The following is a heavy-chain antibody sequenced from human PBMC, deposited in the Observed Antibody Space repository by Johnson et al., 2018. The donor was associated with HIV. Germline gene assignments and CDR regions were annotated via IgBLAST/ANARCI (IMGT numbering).Heavy chain of an antibody. V-gene: IGHV3-9*01. D-gene: IGHD3-22*01. Sequence: VQLVESGGGLVQPGRSLRLSCAASGFTFEDDAMHWVRQAPGKGLEWVSGISWNGDNIDYADAVQGRFSISRDNTKNSLYLQMNSLRREETALYYCAKAHYDSSGLGGAFDIWGQGTMVTVSS. J-gene: IGHJ3*02. CDR3: AKAHYDSSGLGGAFDI. CDR1: GFTFEDDA. CDR2: ISWNGDNI.